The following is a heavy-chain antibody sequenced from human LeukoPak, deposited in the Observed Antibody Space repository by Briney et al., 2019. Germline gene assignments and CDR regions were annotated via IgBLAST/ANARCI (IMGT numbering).Heavy chain of an antibody. V-gene: IGHV3-48*01. CDR2: ISSSSSTI. CDR3: ARDSSLHYPFPLFDY. D-gene: IGHD1-26*01. J-gene: IGHJ4*02. Sequence: PGGSLRLSCAASGFTFSSYSMNWVRQAPGKGLEWVSYISSSSSTIYYADSVKGRFTISRDNAKNSLYLQMNSLRAEDTAVYYCARDSSLHYPFPLFDYWGQGTLVTVSS. CDR1: GFTFSSYS.